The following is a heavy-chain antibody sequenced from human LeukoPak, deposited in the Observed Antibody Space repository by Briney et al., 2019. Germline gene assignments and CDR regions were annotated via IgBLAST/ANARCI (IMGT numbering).Heavy chain of an antibody. D-gene: IGHD3-10*01. V-gene: IGHV3-21*01. J-gene: IGHJ5*02. CDR3: AKEQLT. CDR1: EFTFSRYT. Sequence: GGSLRLSCAASEFTFSRYTMNWVRQAPGKGLEWVSSISSSSRYIYYADSVKGRFTISRDNSKNTLYLQMNSLRAEDTAVYYCAKEQLTWGQGTLVTVSS. CDR2: ISSSSRYI.